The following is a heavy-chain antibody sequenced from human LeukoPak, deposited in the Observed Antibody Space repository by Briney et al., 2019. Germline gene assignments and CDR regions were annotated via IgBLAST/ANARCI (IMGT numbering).Heavy chain of an antibody. D-gene: IGHD6-19*01. CDR1: PGSISGYY. Sequence: PSETLSLTCTVSPGSISGYYWSWIRQPPGKGLEWIGHIHYSGSTNHNPSLKSRVTISVDTSKNQFSLKLSSVTAADTAVYYCARTDSSGWYVFDYWGQGTLVTVSS. CDR2: IHYSGST. J-gene: IGHJ4*02. CDR3: ARTDSSGWYVFDY. V-gene: IGHV4-59*01.